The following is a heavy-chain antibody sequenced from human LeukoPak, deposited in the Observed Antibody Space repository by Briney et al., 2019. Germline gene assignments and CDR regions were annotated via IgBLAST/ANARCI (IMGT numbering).Heavy chain of an antibody. J-gene: IGHJ4*02. D-gene: IGHD5-24*01. CDR3: ARHVKMSTKKIDY. CDR1: GGSISSSSYY. Sequence: PSETLSLTCTVSGGSISSSSYYWGWIRQTPGKGLEWIGNIYYAGSTYYNPSLKSRVAMSVDTSKNQFSLKLSSVTAADTAVYYCARHVKMSTKKIDYWGQGTLVTVSS. CDR2: IYYAGST. V-gene: IGHV4-39*01.